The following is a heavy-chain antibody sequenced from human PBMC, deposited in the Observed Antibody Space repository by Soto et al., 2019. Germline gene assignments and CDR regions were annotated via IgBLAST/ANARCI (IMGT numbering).Heavy chain of an antibody. V-gene: IGHV4-39*01. D-gene: IGHD3-9*01. CDR3: ARLEGLATISYYFDY. CDR2: ISYSGST. J-gene: IGHJ4*02. Sequence: QLQLQESGPGLVKPSETLSLTCTVSGGSVSSSNYYWGWIRQSPGKGLEWIGSISYSGSTYYNPSLESRVTISVDKYKNQFSLKVISVTAADTAVYYCARLEGLATISYYFDYWGQGTLVTVSS. CDR1: GGSVSSSNYY.